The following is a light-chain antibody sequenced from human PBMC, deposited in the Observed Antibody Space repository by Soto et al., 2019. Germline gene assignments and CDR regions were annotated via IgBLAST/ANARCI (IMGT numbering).Light chain of an antibody. J-gene: IGLJ2*01. CDR3: CSYAGSSTFKV. CDR1: SSDVGSYNV. CDR2: EVT. Sequence: QSALTQPASVSGSPGQSITISCTGTSSDVGSYNVVSWYQQHPGKAPKLMIYEVTKRPSGVSNRFSGSKSGNTASLTISGLQAEDEADYYCCSYAGSSTFKVFGERTKPTVL. V-gene: IGLV2-23*02.